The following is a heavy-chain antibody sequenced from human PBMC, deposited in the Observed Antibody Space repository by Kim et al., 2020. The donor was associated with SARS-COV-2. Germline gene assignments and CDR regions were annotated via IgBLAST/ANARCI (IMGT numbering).Heavy chain of an antibody. D-gene: IGHD1-1*01. CDR2: IYYRGST. J-gene: IGHJ4*02. Sequence: SETLSLTCTVSGDSISGSSYYWGWVRLPPGKGVEWIASIYYRGSTYYNPSLKSRVTISVTTSKNQFSLKINSVTAADSAVYYCAKIDGGHNKYFFDSWGLGTLVTVSS. CDR3: AKIDGGHNKYFFDS. V-gene: IGHV4-39*07. CDR1: GDSISGSSYY.